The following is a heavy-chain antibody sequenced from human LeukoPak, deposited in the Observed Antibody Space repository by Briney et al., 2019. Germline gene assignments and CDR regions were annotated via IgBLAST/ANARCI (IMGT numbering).Heavy chain of an antibody. CDR1: GFTFSSYA. CDR3: ARDHLGISMIVVVLDP. CDR2: ISYDGSNK. Sequence: TGGSLRLSCAASGFTFSSYAMHWVRQAPGKGLEWVAVISYDGSNKYYADSVKGRFTISRDNSKNTLYLQMNSLRAEDTAMYYCARDHLGISMIVVVLDPWGLGTLVTVSS. J-gene: IGHJ5*02. V-gene: IGHV3-30-3*01. D-gene: IGHD3-22*01.